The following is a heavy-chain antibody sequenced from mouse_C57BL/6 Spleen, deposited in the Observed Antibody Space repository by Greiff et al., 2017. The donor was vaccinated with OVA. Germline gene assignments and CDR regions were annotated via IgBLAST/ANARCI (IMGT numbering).Heavy chain of an antibody. J-gene: IGHJ4*01. D-gene: IGHD2-5*01. CDR3: ARTNGSNYSYAMDY. CDR1: GYTFTSYW. V-gene: IGHV1-55*01. CDR2: IYPGSGST. Sequence: QVQLQQPGAELVKPGASVKMSCKASGYTFTSYWITWVKQRPGQGLEWIGDIYPGSGSTNYNEKFKSKATLTVDTSASTAYMQLSSLTSEDSAVYYCARTNGSNYSYAMDYWGQGTSVTVSS.